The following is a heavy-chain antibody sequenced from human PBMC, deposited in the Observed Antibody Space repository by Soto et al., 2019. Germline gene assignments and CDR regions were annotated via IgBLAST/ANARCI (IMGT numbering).Heavy chain of an antibody. CDR3: ASPFYDYKHYYGMDV. V-gene: IGHV4-34*01. CDR2: INPSGST. D-gene: IGHD4-4*01. CDR1: GGSFSGYY. Sequence: SETLSLTCAVYGGSFSGYYWSWIRQPPGKGLEWIGEINPSGSTNYNPSFNSRVTISVDTSKNQFALKLSSVTAADTAVYYCASPFYDYKHYYGMDVWGQGTTVTVSS. J-gene: IGHJ6*02.